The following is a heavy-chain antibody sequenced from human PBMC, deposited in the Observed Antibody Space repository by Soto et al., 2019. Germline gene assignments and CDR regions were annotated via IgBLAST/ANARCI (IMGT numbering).Heavy chain of an antibody. CDR2: INHSGST. Sequence: QVQVQQWGAGLLKPSETLSLTCAVYGGSFSGYYWTWIRQPPGKGLEWIGEINHSGSTNYNPSLKSRVTISVDTSKNQFSLKLTSVTAADTAVYYCARRGDYYDSSGDAKDIWGQGTMVTVSS. D-gene: IGHD3-22*01. V-gene: IGHV4-34*01. J-gene: IGHJ3*02. CDR1: GGSFSGYY. CDR3: ARRGDYYDSSGDAKDI.